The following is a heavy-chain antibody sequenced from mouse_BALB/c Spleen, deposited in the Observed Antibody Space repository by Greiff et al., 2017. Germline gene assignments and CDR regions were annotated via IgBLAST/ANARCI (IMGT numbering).Heavy chain of an antibody. CDR3: ARRGLGGRGYFDV. CDR2: ISTYYGNT. Sequence: VKLQESGPELVRPGVSVKISCKGSGYTFTDYAMHWVKQSHAKSLEWIGVISTYYGNTNYNQKFKGKATMTVDKSSSTAYMELARLTSEDSAIYYCARRGLGGRGYFDVWGAGTTVTVSS. CDR1: GYTFTDYA. V-gene: IGHV1-67*01. D-gene: IGHD1-1*01. J-gene: IGHJ1*01.